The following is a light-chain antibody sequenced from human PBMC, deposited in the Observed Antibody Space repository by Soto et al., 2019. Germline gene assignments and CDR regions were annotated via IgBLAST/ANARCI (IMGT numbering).Light chain of an antibody. CDR1: QTISRW. CDR3: HSRA. J-gene: IGKJ5*01. V-gene: IGKV1-5*01. CDR2: DAS. Sequence: DIQLTQTPSTLSASVGDEVTITCRASQTISRWLAWYQQKPGRAPTLLIYDASTLESGVPSRFSGSGSKTEFTLTISRLQPDDFATYFCHSRAFGQGTRLEIK.